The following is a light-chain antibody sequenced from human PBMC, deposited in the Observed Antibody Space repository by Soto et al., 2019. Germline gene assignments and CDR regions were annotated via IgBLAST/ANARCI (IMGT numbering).Light chain of an antibody. V-gene: IGKV2-28*01. CDR1: QSLLHSNGYNY. J-gene: IGKJ2*01. CDR3: MQALQTPLYT. CDR2: LGS. Sequence: DLVMTQSPLSLPVTPGEPASISCRSSQSLLHSNGYNYLDWYLQKPGQSPQLLIYLGSNRDSRVPDRFSGSGAGTDFTLKISRVEAEDVGVYYCMQALQTPLYTFGQGTKLEIK.